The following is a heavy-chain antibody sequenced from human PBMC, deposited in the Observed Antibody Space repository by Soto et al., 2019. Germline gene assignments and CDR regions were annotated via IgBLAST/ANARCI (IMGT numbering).Heavy chain of an antibody. D-gene: IGHD5-18*01. V-gene: IGHV3-33*01. Sequence: GGSLRLSCASSGFTFSSYGMHWVRQAPGKGLEWVAVIWYDGSNKYYADSVKGRFTISRDNSKNTLYLQMNSLRAEDTAVYYCARDQGRGYNYGFDYWGQGTLVTVSS. CDR3: ARDQGRGYNYGFDY. CDR2: IWYDGSNK. CDR1: GFTFSSYG. J-gene: IGHJ4*02.